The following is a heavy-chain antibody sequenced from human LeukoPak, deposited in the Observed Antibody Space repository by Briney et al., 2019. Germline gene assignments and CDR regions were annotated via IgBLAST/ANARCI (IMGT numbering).Heavy chain of an antibody. V-gene: IGHV1-18*01. Sequence: PQASVKVSCKASGYTFTSYGISWVRQAPGQGLEWVGWISAYNGNTNYAQKLQGRVTMTTDTSTSTAYMELRSLRSDDTAVYYCARDSAGGYVFGDFDYWGQGTLVTVSS. CDR1: GYTFTSYG. CDR2: ISAYNGNT. J-gene: IGHJ4*02. CDR3: ARDSAGGYVFGDFDY. D-gene: IGHD5-12*01.